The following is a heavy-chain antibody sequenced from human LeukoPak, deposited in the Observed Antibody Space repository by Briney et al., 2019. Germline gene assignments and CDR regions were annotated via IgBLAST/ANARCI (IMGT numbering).Heavy chain of an antibody. CDR2: LYYSGST. Sequence: PSETLSLTRTVSGGSISSYYRTWIPQPPGEGLKWIGYLYYSGSTNYNLSLKSRVTISVDTSKSQFSLKLSSVTAADTAVYYCARDRYGSGTYGGLGMYWFDPWGQGILVTVSS. V-gene: IGHV4-59*12. CDR1: GGSISSYY. CDR3: ARDRYGSGTYGGLGMYWFDP. J-gene: IGHJ5*02. D-gene: IGHD3-10*01.